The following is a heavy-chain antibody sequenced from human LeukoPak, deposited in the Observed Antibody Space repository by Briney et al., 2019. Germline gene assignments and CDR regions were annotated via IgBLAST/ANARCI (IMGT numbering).Heavy chain of an antibody. CDR3: ARVTGGYNLVDY. D-gene: IGHD5-24*01. J-gene: IGHJ4*02. CDR1: GFIFDDYA. V-gene: IGHV3-9*01. Sequence: GRSLRLSCAASGFIFDDYAMHWVRQAPGKGLEWVSGISWNSGSIGYADSVKGRFAMSRDNAKNTLYLQMNSLRAEDTAVYYCARVTGGYNLVDYWGQGTLVTVSS. CDR2: ISWNSGSI.